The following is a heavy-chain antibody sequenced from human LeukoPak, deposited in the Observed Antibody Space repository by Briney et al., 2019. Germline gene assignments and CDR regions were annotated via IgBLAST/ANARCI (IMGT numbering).Heavy chain of an antibody. Sequence: GGPLRLSCVASGFTFNNYGMHWVRQAPGKGLGWVAVIWYDGTNKYYADSVKGRFTISRANSKNTLYLQMNSLRADDTAVYYCARDRLSYCSGGSCYSAGALAVWGQASTVTVSS. CDR3: ARDRLSYCSGGSCYSAGALAV. CDR2: IWYDGTNK. CDR1: GFTFNNYG. V-gene: IGHV3-33*01. J-gene: IGHJ6*02. D-gene: IGHD2-15*01.